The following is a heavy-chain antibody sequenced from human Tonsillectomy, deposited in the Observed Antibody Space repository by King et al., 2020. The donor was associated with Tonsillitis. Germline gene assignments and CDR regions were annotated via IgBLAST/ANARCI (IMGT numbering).Heavy chain of an antibody. D-gene: IGHD1-26*01. CDR3: ARHTRGPPMYSGSYGGGWFDP. V-gene: IGHV4-59*08. Sequence: VQLQESGPGLVKPSETLSLTCTVSGGSISSYYWSWIRQPPGKGLEWIGYIYYSGSTNYNPSLKSRVTISVDTSKNQFSLKLSSVTAADTTVYYCARHTRGPPMYSGSYGGGWFDPWGQGTLVTVSS. J-gene: IGHJ5*02. CDR1: GGSISSYY. CDR2: IYYSGST.